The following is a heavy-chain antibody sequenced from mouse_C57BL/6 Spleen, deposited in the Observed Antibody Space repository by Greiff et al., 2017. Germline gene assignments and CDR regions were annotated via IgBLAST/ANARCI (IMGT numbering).Heavy chain of an antibody. J-gene: IGHJ3*01. V-gene: IGHV5-6*01. CDR2: ISSGGSYT. Sequence: VQLKESGGDLVKPGGSLKLSCAASGFTFSSYGMSWVRQTPDKRLEWVATISSGGSYTYYPDSVKGRFTISRDNAKNTLYLQMSSLKSEDTAMYYCARHEGSSGAWFAYWGQGTLVTVSA. CDR1: GFTFSSYG. D-gene: IGHD3-2*02. CDR3: ARHEGSSGAWFAY.